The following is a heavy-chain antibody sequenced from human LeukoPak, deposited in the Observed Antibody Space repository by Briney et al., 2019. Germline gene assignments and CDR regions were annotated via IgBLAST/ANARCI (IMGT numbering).Heavy chain of an antibody. Sequence: SETLSLTCTVPGGSISSSSYYWGWIRQPPGKGLEWIGSIYYSGSTYYNPSLKSRVTISVDTSKNQFSLKLSSVTAADTAVYYCARHEDRVDTAFDYWGQGTLVTVSS. CDR1: GGSISSSSYY. CDR2: IYYSGST. V-gene: IGHV4-39*01. J-gene: IGHJ4*02. CDR3: ARHEDRVDTAFDY. D-gene: IGHD5-18*01.